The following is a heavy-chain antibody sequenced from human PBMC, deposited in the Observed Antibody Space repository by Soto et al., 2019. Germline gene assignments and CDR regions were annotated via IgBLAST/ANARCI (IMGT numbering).Heavy chain of an antibody. D-gene: IGHD3-9*01. CDR1: GYSFTSYW. J-gene: IGHJ6*02. Sequence: PGESLKISCKGSGYSFTSYWIGWVRQMPGKGLEWMGIIYPGDSDTRYSPSFQGQVTISADKSISTAYLQWSSLKASDTAMYYCARHDILTGYYSGYYYYGMDVWGQGTTVTV. V-gene: IGHV5-51*01. CDR3: ARHDILTGYYSGYYYYGMDV. CDR2: IYPGDSDT.